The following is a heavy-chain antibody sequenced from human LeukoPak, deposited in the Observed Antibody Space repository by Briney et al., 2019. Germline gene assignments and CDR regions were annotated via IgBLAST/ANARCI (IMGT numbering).Heavy chain of an antibody. J-gene: IGHJ4*02. CDR3: AFLEEWSNFDY. V-gene: IGHV1-2*06. CDR2: INPNSGGT. D-gene: IGHD3-3*01. Sequence: GASVKVSCKASGYTFTGYYMHWVRQAPGQGLEWMERINPNSGGTNYAQKFQGRVTMTRDTSISTAYMELSRLRSDDTAVYYCAFLEEWSNFDYWGQGTLVTVSS. CDR1: GYTFTGYY.